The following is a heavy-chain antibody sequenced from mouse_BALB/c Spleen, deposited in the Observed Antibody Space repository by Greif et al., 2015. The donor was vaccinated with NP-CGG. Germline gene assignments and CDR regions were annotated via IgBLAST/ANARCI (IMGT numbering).Heavy chain of an antibody. CDR2: ISSGSSTI. V-gene: IGHV5-17*02. CDR1: GFTFSSFG. Sequence: VQLKQSGGGLVQPGGSRKLSCAASGFTFSSFGMHWVRQAPEKGLEWVAYISSGSSTIYYADTVKGRFTISRDNPKNTLFLQMTSLRSEDTAMYYCAYGFFDYWGQGTTLTVSS. CDR3: AYGFFDY. J-gene: IGHJ2*01. D-gene: IGHD1-1*02.